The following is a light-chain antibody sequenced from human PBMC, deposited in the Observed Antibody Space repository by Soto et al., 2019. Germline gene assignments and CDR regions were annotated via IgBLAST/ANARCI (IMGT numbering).Light chain of an antibody. J-gene: IGKJ5*01. CDR3: QQYDNSIT. CDR1: QSVNSNY. CDR2: GAS. Sequence: EIVLTQSPDTLSLCPGETATLSCRASQSVNSNYLAWYQQKPGQAPRLLIYGASSRATGIPDRFSGSGSGTDFTLTISRLEPEDFAMFYCQQYDNSITFGQGTRLEIE. V-gene: IGKV3-20*01.